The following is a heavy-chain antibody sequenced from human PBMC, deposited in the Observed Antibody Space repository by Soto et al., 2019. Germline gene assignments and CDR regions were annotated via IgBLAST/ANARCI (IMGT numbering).Heavy chain of an antibody. CDR1: GYTFTTYA. CDR3: ARDPQYSTSSQVFDS. J-gene: IGHJ4*02. Sequence: QVQLVQSGAEVKKPGASVKVSCKASGYTFTTYAISWVRQAPGQEIEWMGRISTYNVNTKYAQKLQGRVTMTTDTSTSTAYMELRSLRSDDTAVYYCARDPQYSTSSQVFDSWGQGTLVTVSS. V-gene: IGHV1-18*01. D-gene: IGHD6-6*01. CDR2: ISTYNVNT.